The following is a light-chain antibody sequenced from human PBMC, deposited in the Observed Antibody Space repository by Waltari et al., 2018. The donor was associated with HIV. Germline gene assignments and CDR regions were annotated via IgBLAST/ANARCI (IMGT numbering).Light chain of an antibody. CDR2: DDS. Sequence: SYVLTQPPSVSVAPGQTARITCGGNNIGSKRVHWYQHKPGQAPVLVVYDDSHRPSGIPERFSGSNSRNTATLTISRIEAGDEADYLCQVWDSYSDHRDVFGPGTKVTVL. CDR1: NIGSKR. J-gene: IGLJ1*01. V-gene: IGLV3-21*02. CDR3: QVWDSYSDHRDV.